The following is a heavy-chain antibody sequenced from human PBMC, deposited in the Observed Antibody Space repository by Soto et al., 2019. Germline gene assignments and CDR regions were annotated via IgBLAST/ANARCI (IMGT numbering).Heavy chain of an antibody. CDR1: GFSLNNARMG. Sequence: QVTLKESGPVLVKPTETLTLTCTVSGFSLNNARMGVSWIRQLPGKALEWLAHIFSNDEKSYSTSLRTKITISKDTSRSQVVLAVTNMDPVDTATYYCARILATTYVHYHIDVCGGGTTVTVSS. V-gene: IGHV2-26*01. J-gene: IGHJ6*03. CDR3: ARILATTYVHYHIDV. CDR2: IFSNDEK. D-gene: IGHD1-1*01.